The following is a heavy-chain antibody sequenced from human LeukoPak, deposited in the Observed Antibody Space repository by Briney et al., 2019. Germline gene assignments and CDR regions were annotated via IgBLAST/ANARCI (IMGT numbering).Heavy chain of an antibody. V-gene: IGHV3-11*04. Sequence: GGSLRLSCAASGFTFSDYYMSWIRQAPGKGLEWVSYISSSGSTIYYADSVKGRFTISRDNAKNSLYLQMNSLRAEDTAVYYCARGSDVGAITHLFDYWGQGTLVTVSS. J-gene: IGHJ4*02. CDR3: ARGSDVGAITHLFDY. D-gene: IGHD1-26*01. CDR1: GFTFSDYY. CDR2: ISSSGSTI.